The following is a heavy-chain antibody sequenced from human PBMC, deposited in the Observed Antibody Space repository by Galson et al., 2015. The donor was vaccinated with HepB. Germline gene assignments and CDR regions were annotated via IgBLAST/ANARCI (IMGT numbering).Heavy chain of an antibody. CDR1: GFTFSSYG. D-gene: IGHD6-13*01. CDR3: ARGLAAADLALPGRLRPTMDV. Sequence: SLRLSCAASGFTFSSYGMHWVRQAPGKGLEWVAVISYDGSNKYYADSVKGRFTISRDNSKNTLYLQMNSLRAEDTAVYYCARGLAAADLALPGRLRPTMDVWGQGTTVTVSS. V-gene: IGHV3-30*03. CDR2: ISYDGSNK. J-gene: IGHJ6*02.